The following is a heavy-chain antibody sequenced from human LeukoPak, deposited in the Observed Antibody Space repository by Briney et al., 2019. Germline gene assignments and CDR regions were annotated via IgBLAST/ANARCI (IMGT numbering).Heavy chain of an antibody. CDR3: RRFGMYCFDS. CDR2: IHASGSR. CDR1: GGSISNYY. D-gene: IGHD3-16*01. V-gene: IGHV4-59*01. J-gene: IGHJ4*02. Sequence: SETLSLTCTISGGSISNYYWGWIRRPPGKGLEFIGYIHASGSRNYNPSLKSRVTISVDTSKNQFSLNVSSVTAADTAVYYCRRFGMYCFDSWGQGTLVTVSS.